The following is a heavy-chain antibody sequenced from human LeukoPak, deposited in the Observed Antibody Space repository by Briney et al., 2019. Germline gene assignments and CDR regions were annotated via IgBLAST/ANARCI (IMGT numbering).Heavy chain of an antibody. Sequence: GGSLRLSCAASGFTFSSYGMHWVRQAPGKGLEWVAVIWYDGSNKYYADSVKGRFTISRDNSKNTLFLQMNSLRAEDTAVYFCARGGHCSTTSCSNYDGMDVWGQGTTLTVSS. J-gene: IGHJ6*02. CDR3: ARGGHCSTTSCSNYDGMDV. CDR1: GFTFSSYG. V-gene: IGHV3-33*01. D-gene: IGHD2-2*01. CDR2: IWYDGSNK.